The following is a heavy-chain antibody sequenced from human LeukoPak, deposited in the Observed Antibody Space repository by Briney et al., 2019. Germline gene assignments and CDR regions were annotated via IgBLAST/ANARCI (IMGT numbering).Heavy chain of an antibody. CDR1: GYSFTNYW. Sequence: GESLNISCKGSGYSFTNYWINWVRQMPGKGLEWMGKTDPSDSYTNYSPSFQGHVTISADKSISTAYLQWSSLKASDTAMYYCARSLSSGWPGFGYWGQGALVTVSS. CDR2: TDPSDSYT. V-gene: IGHV5-10-1*01. D-gene: IGHD6-19*01. J-gene: IGHJ4*02. CDR3: ARSLSSGWPGFGY.